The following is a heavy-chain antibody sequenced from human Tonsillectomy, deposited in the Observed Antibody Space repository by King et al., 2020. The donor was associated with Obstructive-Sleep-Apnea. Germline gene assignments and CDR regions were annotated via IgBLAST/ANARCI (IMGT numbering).Heavy chain of an antibody. CDR2: INPNSGGI. Sequence: QLVQSGAEVKKPGASVKVSCKASGYSFTGYYIHWVRQAPGEGLEWVGWINPNSGGINYAQKFQGRVTMTRDTSISTAYMELSRLRSDDTAVYYCAKTFKAGYCSGGSCSPKDVWGQGTTVTVSS. CDR3: AKTFKAGYCSGGSCSPKDV. V-gene: IGHV1-2*02. J-gene: IGHJ6*02. CDR1: GYSFTGYY. D-gene: IGHD2-15*01.